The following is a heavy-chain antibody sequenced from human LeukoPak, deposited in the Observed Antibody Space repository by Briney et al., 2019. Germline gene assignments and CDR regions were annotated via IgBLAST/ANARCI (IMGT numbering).Heavy chain of an antibody. D-gene: IGHD2-15*01. CDR2: IYYSGST. V-gene: IGHV4-59*01. CDR3: ARARYCSGGSCYPGVWFDP. J-gene: IGHJ5*02. CDR1: GGSISSYY. Sequence: SETLSLTCTVSGGSISSYYWSWIRQPPGKGLEWIGYIYYSGSTNYNPSLKSRVTISVDTSKNQFSLKLSSVTAADTAVYYCARARYCSGGSCYPGVWFDPWGQGTLVTVSS.